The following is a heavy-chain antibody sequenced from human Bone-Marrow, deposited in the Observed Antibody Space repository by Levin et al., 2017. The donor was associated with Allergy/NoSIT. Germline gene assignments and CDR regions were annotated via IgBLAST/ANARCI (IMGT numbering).Heavy chain of an antibody. CDR3: AVGLFEWLPPTVYYNFYIDV. CDR1: DDSINVFY. Sequence: SETLSLTCTVSDDSINVFYWSWIRQPPGKGLEWIGYFSSSGSSNYNPSLKSRVTISIDTSKNQFSLRLRSVTAADSAIYYCAVGLFEWLPPTVYYNFYIDVWGKGTTVTVSS. CDR2: FSSSGSS. V-gene: IGHV4-59*01. J-gene: IGHJ6*03. D-gene: IGHD3-3*01.